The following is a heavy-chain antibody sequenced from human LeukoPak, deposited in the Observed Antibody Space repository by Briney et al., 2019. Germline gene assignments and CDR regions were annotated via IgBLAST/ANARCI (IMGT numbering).Heavy chain of an antibody. CDR3: ASAGHIRGASAHYFDY. CDR2: IYYSGST. J-gene: IGHJ4*02. V-gene: IGHV4-59*01. D-gene: IGHD3-10*01. Sequence: SSETLSLTCTVSGVSISSYYWSWLRQPPGKGLEWVGYIYYSGSTNYNPSLKSRVTISVDTSKNQFSLKLSSVTAADTAVYYCASAGHIRGASAHYFDYWGQGTLVTVSS. CDR1: GVSISSYY.